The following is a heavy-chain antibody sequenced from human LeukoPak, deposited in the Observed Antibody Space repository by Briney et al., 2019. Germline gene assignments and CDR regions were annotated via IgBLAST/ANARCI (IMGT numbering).Heavy chain of an antibody. CDR2: IYYSGST. J-gene: IGHJ2*01. V-gene: IGHV4-59*08. D-gene: IGHD6-13*01. Sequence: SETLSLTCTVSGGSISSYYWSWIRQPPGKGLEWIGYIYYSGSTNYNPSLKSRVTISVDTSKYQFSLKLSSVTAADTAVYYCARVVIAAAGYPPEYFDLWGRGTLVTVSS. CDR1: GGSISSYY. CDR3: ARVVIAAAGYPPEYFDL.